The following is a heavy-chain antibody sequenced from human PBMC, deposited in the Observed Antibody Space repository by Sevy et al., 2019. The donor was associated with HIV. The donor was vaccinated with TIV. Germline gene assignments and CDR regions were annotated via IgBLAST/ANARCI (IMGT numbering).Heavy chain of an antibody. D-gene: IGHD6-19*01. CDR2: MNPNSGNT. J-gene: IGHJ6*03. CDR1: GYTFTSYD. CDR3: ARAKAVAGRGDYYYMDV. V-gene: IGHV1-8*03. Sequence: ASVKVSCKASGYTFTSYDINWVRQATGQGLEWMGWMNPNSGNTGYAQKFQGRVTITRNTSISTAYMELSSLRSEDTAVYYCARAKAVAGRGDYYYMDVWGKGTTVTVSS.